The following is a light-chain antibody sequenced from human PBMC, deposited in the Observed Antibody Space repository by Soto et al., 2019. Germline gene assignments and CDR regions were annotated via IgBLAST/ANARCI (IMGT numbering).Light chain of an antibody. CDR1: QSISSW. CDR3: QQYNSYSPYT. J-gene: IGKJ5*01. V-gene: IGKV1-5*01. CDR2: DAS. Sequence: DIQMTQSPSTLSASVGDRVTITCRAIQSISSWLAWYQQKPGKAPKLLIYDASSLESGVPSRFSSSGSGTEFTLTISSLQPDDFATYYCQQYNSYSPYTFGQGTRLEIK.